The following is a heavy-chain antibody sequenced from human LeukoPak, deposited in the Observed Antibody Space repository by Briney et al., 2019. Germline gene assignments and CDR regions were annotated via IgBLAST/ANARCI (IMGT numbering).Heavy chain of an antibody. CDR3: ARRAKTDWFFDY. J-gene: IGHJ4*02. CDR1: GFAVSNNY. D-gene: IGHD3-9*01. Sequence: GGSLRLSCAASGFAVSNNYMTWVRQAPGKGLEWVSMIFGGSRTDYADSVKGRFTISRHSSKNTLFLQMNSLRTEDTAVYYCARRAKTDWFFDYWGPGTRVTVSP. CDR2: IFGGSRT. V-gene: IGHV3-53*04.